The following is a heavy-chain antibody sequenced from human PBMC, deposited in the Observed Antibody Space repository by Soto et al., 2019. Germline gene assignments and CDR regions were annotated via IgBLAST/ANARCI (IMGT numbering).Heavy chain of an antibody. V-gene: IGHV1-2*04. D-gene: IGHD6-19*01. CDR2: INPNSGDT. CDR3: ARGSRIAVAGNPFSDY. J-gene: IGHJ4*02. CDR1: GYMFTGYY. Sequence: ASVKVSCKACGYMFTGYYMHWVRQAPGQGLEWMGWINPNSGDTNYAQKFQGWVTMTRDTSISTGYMELSRLTFDDTAVYYCARGSRIAVAGNPFSDYWGQGTLVTVSS.